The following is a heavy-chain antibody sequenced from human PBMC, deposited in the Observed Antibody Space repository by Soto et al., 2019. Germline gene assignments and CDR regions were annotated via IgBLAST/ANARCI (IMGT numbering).Heavy chain of an antibody. J-gene: IGHJ4*02. CDR3: ARSGENYNRLDY. V-gene: IGHV3-11*06. D-gene: IGHD1-7*01. CDR2: SSNSGTFS. Sequence: QVQLVESGGGLVKPGGSLRLSCAGSGFTFSDYYISWIRQAPGKGREWISYSSNSGTFSRYADSVKGRFSISRDNTKNLLYLQLNSLRAEDTAVYYCARSGENYNRLDYWGQGTPVTVSS. CDR1: GFTFSDYY.